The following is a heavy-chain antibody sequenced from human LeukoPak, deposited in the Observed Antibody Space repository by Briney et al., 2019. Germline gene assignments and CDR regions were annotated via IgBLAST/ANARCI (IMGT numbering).Heavy chain of an antibody. CDR3: ARGVATMVRGVIGWSGGWERPGHPRNGFDP. Sequence: ASVKVSCKASGYTFTGYYMHWVRQAPGQGLEWMGWTNPNSGGTNYAQKFQGWVTMTRDTSISTAYMELSRLRADDTAVYYCARGVATMVRGVIGWSGGWERPGHPRNGFDPWGQGTLVTVSS. J-gene: IGHJ5*02. D-gene: IGHD3-10*01. CDR1: GYTFTGYY. V-gene: IGHV1-2*04. CDR2: TNPNSGGT.